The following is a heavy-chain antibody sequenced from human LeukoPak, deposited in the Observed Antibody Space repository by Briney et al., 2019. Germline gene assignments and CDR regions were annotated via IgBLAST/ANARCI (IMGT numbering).Heavy chain of an antibody. CDR3: ARSVEGYCRGGSCYSYSYYMDV. CDR2: IYYSGST. Sequence: SETLSLTCTVSGGTSSGDFWSWIRQPPGKGLEWIGYIYYSGSTNYNPSLKSRVTISVDTSKNQFSLKLSSVTAADTAVYYCARSVEGYCRGGSCYSYSYYMDVWGKGTTVTVSS. D-gene: IGHD2-15*01. CDR1: GGTSSGDF. J-gene: IGHJ6*03. V-gene: IGHV4-59*01.